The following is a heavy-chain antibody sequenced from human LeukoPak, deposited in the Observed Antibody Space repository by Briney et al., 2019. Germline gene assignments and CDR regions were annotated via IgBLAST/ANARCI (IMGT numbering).Heavy chain of an antibody. D-gene: IGHD6-19*01. CDR2: IYYSGSA. V-gene: IGHV4-39*02. CDR1: GGSISSSSYY. CDR3: ARDPSIEVAGGDY. Sequence: SETLSLTCTVSGGSISSSSYYWGWIRQPPGKGLERIGSIYYSGSACYNPSLKGRVTISVDTSKNQFSLRLSSVTAADTAVYYCARDPSIEVAGGDYWGQGTLVTVSS. J-gene: IGHJ4*02.